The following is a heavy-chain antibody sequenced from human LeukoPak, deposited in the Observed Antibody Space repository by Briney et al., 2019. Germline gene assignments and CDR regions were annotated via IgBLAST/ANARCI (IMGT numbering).Heavy chain of an antibody. CDR1: GYTFTGYY. Sequence: ASVKVSCKASGYTFTGYYMHWVRQAPGQGLEWMGWINPNSGGTNCAQKFQGRVTMTRDTSISTAYMELSRLRSDDTAVYYCATRGTFWSGLFWGQGTLVTVSS. CDR3: ATRGTFWSGLF. V-gene: IGHV1-2*02. CDR2: INPNSGGT. J-gene: IGHJ4*02. D-gene: IGHD3-3*01.